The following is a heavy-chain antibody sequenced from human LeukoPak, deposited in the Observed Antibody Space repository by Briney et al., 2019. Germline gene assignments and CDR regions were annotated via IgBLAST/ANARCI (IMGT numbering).Heavy chain of an antibody. CDR1: GGSISSYY. J-gene: IGHJ6*04. CDR3: ASPSSSWSPNV. CDR2: VYYSGST. Sequence: SETLSLTCTVSGGSISSYYWSWIRQPPGKALEWIGYVYYSGSTNYNPSLKSRVTISVDTSKNQFSLKLSSVTAADTAVYYCASPSSSWSPNVWGKGTTATVSS. V-gene: IGHV4-59*08. D-gene: IGHD6-13*01.